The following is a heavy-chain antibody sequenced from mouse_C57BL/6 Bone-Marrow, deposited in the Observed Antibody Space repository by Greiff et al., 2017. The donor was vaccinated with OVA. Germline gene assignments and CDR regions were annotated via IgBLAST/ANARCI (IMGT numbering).Heavy chain of an antibody. CDR3: TAVLLD. Sequence: EVKLVESGAELVRPGASVKLSCTASGFNIKDDYMHWVKQRPEQGLEWIGWIDPENGDTEYASKFQGKATITADTSSNTAYLQLSGLTSEDTAVYYCTAVLLDWGQGTLVTVSA. CDR1: GFNIKDDY. D-gene: IGHD3-3*01. V-gene: IGHV14-4*01. J-gene: IGHJ3*01. CDR2: IDPENGDT.